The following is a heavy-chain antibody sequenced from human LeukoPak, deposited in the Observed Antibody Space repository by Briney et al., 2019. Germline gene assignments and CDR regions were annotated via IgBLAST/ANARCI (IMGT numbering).Heavy chain of an antibody. CDR2: ISSSGGST. V-gene: IGHV3-23*01. Sequence: GGSLRLSCAASGFTFSSNAMSWVRQAPGKGLEWVSTISSSGGSTFYAESVKGRFTISRDNNENTLYLQMNSLRVEDTAVYYCARAAQVTGRPNLGGHFDYWGQGTLVTVSS. D-gene: IGHD6-6*01. J-gene: IGHJ4*02. CDR3: ARAAQVTGRPNLGGHFDY. CDR1: GFTFSSNA.